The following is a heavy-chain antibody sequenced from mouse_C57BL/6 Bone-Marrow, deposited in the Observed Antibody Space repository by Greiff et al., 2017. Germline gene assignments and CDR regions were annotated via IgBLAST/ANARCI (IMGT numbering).Heavy chain of an antibody. J-gene: IGHJ2*01. D-gene: IGHD3-1*01. V-gene: IGHV1-81*01. CDR1: GYTFTSTG. Sequence: VQLQQSGAELARPGASVKLSCKASGYTFTSTGLRWVKQRTGQGLEWIGEIYPRSGNTYYNAKFKGKATLTADKSSSTAYMARRSLAAEDTAVYVCARGLPADFDDWGQGTTLTVSS. CDR3: ARGLPADFDD. CDR2: IYPRSGNT.